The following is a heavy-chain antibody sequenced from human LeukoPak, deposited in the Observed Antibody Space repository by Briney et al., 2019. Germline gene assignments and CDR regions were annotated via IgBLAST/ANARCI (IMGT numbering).Heavy chain of an antibody. D-gene: IGHD3-22*01. CDR2: ISGSGGTT. CDR3: AKGVVDYYDSSGYYPSDL. CDR1: GFTFNSYA. J-gene: IGHJ5*02. Sequence: GGSLRLSCAGFGFTFNSYAMTWVRQAPGKGLKWVSGISGSGGTTYYADSVKGRFTISRDNFNNTLYLQMNSMRVEDTAPYFCAKGVVDYYDSSGYYPSDLWGQGTLVTVSS. V-gene: IGHV3-23*01.